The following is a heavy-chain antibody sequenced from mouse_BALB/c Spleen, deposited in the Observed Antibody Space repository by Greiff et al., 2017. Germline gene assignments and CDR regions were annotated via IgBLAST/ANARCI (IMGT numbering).Heavy chain of an antibody. CDR3: ARMLGFLYYFDY. V-gene: IGHV1-4*02. J-gene: IGHJ2*01. CDR1: GYTFTSYT. CDR2: INPSSGYT. Sequence: QVQLKQSGPELVKPGASVKISCKASGYTFTSYTMHWVNQRPGQGLEWIGYINPSSGYTEYNQKFKDKTTLTADKSSSTAYMQLSSLTSEDSAVYYCARMLGFLYYFDYWGQGTTLTVSS.